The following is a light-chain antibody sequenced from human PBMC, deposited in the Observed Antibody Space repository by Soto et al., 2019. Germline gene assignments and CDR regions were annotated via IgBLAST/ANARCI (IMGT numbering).Light chain of an antibody. Sequence: ENVLTQSPGTLSLSPGEGASLSCRASERVISTYFGWYQQRPGQAPRLIIYATSRRAAGVPDRFSGSGSGTDFTLSISRVEPEDSAIYYCQQYEASPWTFGQGTKLEIK. V-gene: IGKV3-20*01. CDR1: ERVISTY. J-gene: IGKJ1*01. CDR3: QQYEASPWT. CDR2: ATS.